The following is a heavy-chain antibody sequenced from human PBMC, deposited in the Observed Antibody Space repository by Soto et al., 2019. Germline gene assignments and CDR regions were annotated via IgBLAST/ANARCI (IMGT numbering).Heavy chain of an antibody. D-gene: IGHD1-26*01. CDR3: AKPQWELLD. V-gene: IGHV3-23*01. Sequence: EVQLLESGGGLVQPGGSLRLSCAASGFTFSSYTMSWVRQAPGKGLEWVSSISDSGDSTYYADSVKGRFTISRDNSKKTLCLQMNSLRVEDTAVYYCAKPQWELLDWGQGTLVTVSS. CDR1: GFTFSSYT. CDR2: ISDSGDST. J-gene: IGHJ4*02.